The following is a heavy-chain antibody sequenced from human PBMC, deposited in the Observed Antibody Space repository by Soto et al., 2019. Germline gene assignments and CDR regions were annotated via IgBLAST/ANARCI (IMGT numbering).Heavy chain of an antibody. CDR1: GGSISSGDYY. CDR3: ARCITMIVEGVYGMDV. J-gene: IGHJ6*02. CDR2: IYYSGST. Sequence: QVQLQESGPGLVKPSQTLSLTSTVSGGSISSGDYYWSWIRQPPGKGLEWIGYIYYSGSTYYNPYLKSRVTISVDTSKNQFSLKMSSVNAAHTAVYYCARCITMIVEGVYGMDVWGQRTTVTVSS. D-gene: IGHD3-22*01. V-gene: IGHV4-30-4*01.